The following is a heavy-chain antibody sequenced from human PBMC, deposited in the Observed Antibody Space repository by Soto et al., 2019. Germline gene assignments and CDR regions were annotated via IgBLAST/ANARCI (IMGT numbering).Heavy chain of an antibody. V-gene: IGHV1-18*01. CDR2: IGAYNGNT. J-gene: IGHJ6*02. D-gene: IGHD1-1*01. CDR3: ARDPGGKHYYYYGMDV. Sequence: GASVKVSCKASGYTFTSYGISWVRQAPGQGLEWMGWIGAYNGNTNYAQKLQGRVTMTTDTSTSTAYMELRSLRSDDTAVYYCARDPGGKHYYYYGMDVWGQGTTVTVSS. CDR1: GYTFTSYG.